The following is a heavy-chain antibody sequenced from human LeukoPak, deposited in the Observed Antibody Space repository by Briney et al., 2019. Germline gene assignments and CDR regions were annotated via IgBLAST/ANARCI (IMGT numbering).Heavy chain of an antibody. D-gene: IGHD2-8*01. CDR2: IKQDGSEK. CDR3: ARDQQGDGYCTNGVCPDPPFDY. V-gene: IGHV3-7*01. J-gene: IGHJ4*02. CDR1: GFTFSSYW. Sequence: GGSLRLSCAASGFTFSSYWMSWVRQAPGKGLEWVANIKQDGSEKYNVDSVKGRFTISRDNAKDSLYLQMNSLRAEDTAVYYCARDQQGDGYCTNGVCPDPPFDYWGQGTLVTVSS.